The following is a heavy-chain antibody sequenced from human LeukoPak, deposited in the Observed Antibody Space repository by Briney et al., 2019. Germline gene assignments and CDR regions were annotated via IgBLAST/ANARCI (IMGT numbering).Heavy chain of an antibody. D-gene: IGHD2-15*01. V-gene: IGHV1-69*04. Sequence: SVKVSCKAHRGTFNNDGISWVRQAPGQGLEWMGRIIPALNIVNYAQKFQGRVTITADKFTNTAYMELSSLRSEDTAVYYCARDPALLGYCKSVSCPVTYGMDVWGQGTTVTVSS. CDR1: RGTFNNDG. J-gene: IGHJ6*02. CDR3: ARDPALLGYCKSVSCPVTYGMDV. CDR2: IIPALNIV.